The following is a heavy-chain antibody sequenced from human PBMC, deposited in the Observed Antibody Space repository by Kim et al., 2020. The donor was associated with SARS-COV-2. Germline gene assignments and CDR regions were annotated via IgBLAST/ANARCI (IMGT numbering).Heavy chain of an antibody. D-gene: IGHD3-22*01. CDR2: INSDGSST. Sequence: GGSLRLSCAASGFTFSSYWMHWVRQAPGKGLVWVSRINSDGSSTSYADSVKGRFTISRDNAKNTLYLQMNSLRAEDTAVYYCASRGSSGYYAHLDAFDIWGQGTMVTVSS. J-gene: IGHJ3*02. CDR1: GFTFSSYW. V-gene: IGHV3-74*01. CDR3: ASRGSSGYYAHLDAFDI.